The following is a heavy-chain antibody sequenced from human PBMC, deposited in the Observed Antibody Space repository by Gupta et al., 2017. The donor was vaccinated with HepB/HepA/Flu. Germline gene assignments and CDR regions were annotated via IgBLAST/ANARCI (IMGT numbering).Heavy chain of an antibody. CDR2: IKQDGIEK. CDR3: ARDHRGLFDY. J-gene: IGHJ4*02. Sequence: EVQFVESGGGLVQPGGSLRLSCAVGITFSNYWMSWVRQAPGKGLEWVANIKQDGIEKYYVDSVKGRFTISRDNAKNSVYLQMNSLRAEDTAVYYCARDHRGLFDYWGQGTLVTVSS. V-gene: IGHV3-7*01. CDR1: GITFSNYW.